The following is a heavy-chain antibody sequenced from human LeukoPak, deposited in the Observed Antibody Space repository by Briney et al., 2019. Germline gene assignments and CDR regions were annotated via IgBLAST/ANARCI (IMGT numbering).Heavy chain of an antibody. J-gene: IGHJ3*02. V-gene: IGHV3-33*01. CDR2: IRYDGSKE. D-gene: IGHD3-10*01. CDR1: GFTFSKYG. Sequence: PGKSLRLSCEVSGFTFSKYGMHWVRQAPGKGLEWVSTIRYDGSKEYYADSVRGRFTISRDNSGNTLFLQMNSLGAEDTAVYYCASSGRGYLGAFDIWGQGTMVTVSS. CDR3: ASSGRGYLGAFDI.